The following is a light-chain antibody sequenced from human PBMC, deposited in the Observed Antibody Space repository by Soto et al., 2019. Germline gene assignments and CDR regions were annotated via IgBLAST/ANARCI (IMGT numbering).Light chain of an antibody. CDR2: SNN. V-gene: IGLV1-44*01. Sequence: QSVLTQPPSASGTPGQRVTISCSGSSSNIGRNTVSWYQHLPGTAPKLLIYSNNVRPSGVPDRFSGSNSGTSASLAISGLQSEDEADYYCAAWDDSLDGRVVFGGGTKLTVL. CDR1: SSNIGRNT. J-gene: IGLJ2*01. CDR3: AAWDDSLDGRVV.